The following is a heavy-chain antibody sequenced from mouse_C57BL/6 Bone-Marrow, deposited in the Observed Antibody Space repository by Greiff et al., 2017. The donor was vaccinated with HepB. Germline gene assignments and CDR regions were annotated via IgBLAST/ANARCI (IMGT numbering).Heavy chain of an antibody. CDR1: GYTFTSYG. J-gene: IGHJ3*01. CDR3: ARRYDGYYWFAY. D-gene: IGHD2-3*01. Sequence: QVQLKQSGAELARPGASVKLSCKASGYTFTSYGISWVKQRTGQGLESIGEIYPRSGNTYYNEKFKGKATLTADKSSSTAYMELRSLTSEDSAVYFCARRYDGYYWFAYWGQGTLVTVSA. CDR2: IYPRSGNT. V-gene: IGHV1-81*01.